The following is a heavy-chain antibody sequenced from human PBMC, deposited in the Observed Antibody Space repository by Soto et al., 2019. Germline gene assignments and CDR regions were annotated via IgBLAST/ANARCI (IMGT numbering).Heavy chain of an antibody. CDR1: GFTFSSYA. D-gene: IGHD2-8*02. CDR2: ISYDGSNK. CDR3: ARELGVASYYYYGMDV. J-gene: IGHJ6*02. Sequence: VGSLRLSCAASGFTFSSYAMHGVREAPGKGLEWVAVISYDGSNKYYADSVKGRFTISRDNSKNTLYLQMNSLRAEDTAVYYCARELGVASYYYYGMDVWGQGTTVTVSS. V-gene: IGHV3-30-3*01.